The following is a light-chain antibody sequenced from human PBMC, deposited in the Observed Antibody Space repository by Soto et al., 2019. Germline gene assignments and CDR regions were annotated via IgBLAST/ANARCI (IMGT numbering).Light chain of an antibody. J-gene: IGKJ3*01. Sequence: EIVLTQSPGTLSLSPGERATLSCRASQSVSSSYLAWYQQKPGQAPRLLIYGASRRATGIPDRFSGSGSGXXXXXXXXXXXXXDFAVYYCQQNGSSVTFGPXTKVHIK. CDR1: QSVSSSY. CDR3: QQNGSSVT. V-gene: IGKV3-20*01. CDR2: GAS.